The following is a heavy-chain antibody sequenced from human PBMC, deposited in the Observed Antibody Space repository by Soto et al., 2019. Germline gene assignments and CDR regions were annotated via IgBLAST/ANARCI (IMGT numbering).Heavy chain of an antibody. J-gene: IGHJ6*02. D-gene: IGHD3-10*01. V-gene: IGHV4-59*08. Sequence: PSETLSLTCSVSGGSITSHYCSWFRQPPGKGLEWIGYINHSGLTSYNPSLKSRVNMSVDTSKNHFSLKVNSVTAADTALYYCARQGFGQLHGLVDVWGPGTTVTVSS. CDR2: INHSGLT. CDR3: ARQGFGQLHGLVDV. CDR1: GGSITSHY.